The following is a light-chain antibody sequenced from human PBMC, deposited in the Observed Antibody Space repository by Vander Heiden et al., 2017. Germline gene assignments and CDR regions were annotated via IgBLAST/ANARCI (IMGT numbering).Light chain of an antibody. J-gene: IGKJ4*01. V-gene: IGKV3-20*01. CDR3: QQYASSPLT. CDR1: YSVSRDL. Sequence: ENVLTQPPATLSLSPGERATLSCRARYSVSRDLVAWYQQNPGQAPRLLNHATTAGATDIPGRFSSSGSGKDFTLTSSGQEPDDAAMYYCQQYASSPLTFGGGTKVEIK. CDR2: ATT.